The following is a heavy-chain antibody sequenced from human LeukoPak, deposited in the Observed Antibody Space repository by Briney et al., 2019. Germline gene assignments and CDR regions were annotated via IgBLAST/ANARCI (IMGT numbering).Heavy chain of an antibody. CDR3: AKDIAESAIAVAVCLDV. Sequence: PGGSLRLSCAAAGFTFDDYAMHWVRQAPGKGLEWVSLISGDGDTTYYVDSVKGRFTISRDNSKNSLYLQMNSLRPEDTAFYYCAKDIAESAIAVAVCLDVWGQGTTVTVSS. CDR2: ISGDGDTT. V-gene: IGHV3-43*02. J-gene: IGHJ6*02. D-gene: IGHD6-19*01. CDR1: GFTFDDYA.